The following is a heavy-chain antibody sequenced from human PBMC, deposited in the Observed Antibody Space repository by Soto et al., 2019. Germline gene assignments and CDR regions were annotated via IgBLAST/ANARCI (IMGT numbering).Heavy chain of an antibody. CDR1: GYTFSTYD. CDR2: ISAYNGYT. D-gene: IGHD6-6*01. Sequence: ASVKVSCKASGYTFSTYDISWLRQAPGQGLEWMGWISAYNGYTNYAQKLQGRVTMTTDTSTSTAYMELRSLRSDDTAVYYCARISSSSHYFDYWGQGTLVTVSS. J-gene: IGHJ4*02. V-gene: IGHV1-18*01. CDR3: ARISSSSHYFDY.